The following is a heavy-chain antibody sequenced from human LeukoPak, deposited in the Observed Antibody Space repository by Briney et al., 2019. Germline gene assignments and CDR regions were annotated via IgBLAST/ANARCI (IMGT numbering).Heavy chain of an antibody. J-gene: IGHJ5*02. CDR2: IIPIFGTA. CDR1: GGTFSSYA. D-gene: IGHD2-2*01. V-gene: IGHV1-69*05. Sequence: SVKVSCKASGGTFSSYAISWVRQAPGQGLEWMGGIIPIFGTANYAQKFQGRVTITTDESTSTAYMELSSLRSEDTAVYYCARVVVPAAMGPYNWFDPWGQGTLVTVSS. CDR3: ARVVVPAAMGPYNWFDP.